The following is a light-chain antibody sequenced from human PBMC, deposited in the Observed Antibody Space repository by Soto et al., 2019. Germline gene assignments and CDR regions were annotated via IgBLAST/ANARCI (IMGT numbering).Light chain of an antibody. CDR1: QSVSGN. V-gene: IGKV3-15*01. CDR2: GAS. CDR3: QQDNNWLPFT. J-gene: IGKJ3*01. Sequence: EIVMTQSPATLSVSPGERATLSCRASQSVSGNLAWYQQKPGQAPRLLIYGASTRATGIPARFSGSGSGTEFTLTISSLHAEDFAVYYCQQDNNWLPFTFDPGTKVDLK.